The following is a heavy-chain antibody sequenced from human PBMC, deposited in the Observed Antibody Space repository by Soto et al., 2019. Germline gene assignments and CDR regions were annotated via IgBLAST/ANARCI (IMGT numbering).Heavy chain of an antibody. Sequence: ASVKVSCKASGYTFTSYGISWVRQAPGQGLEWMGWISAYNGNTNYAQKLQGRVTMTTDTSTSTAYMELRSLRSDDTAVYYCARDLTPLFGDYTPVEYFQHWGQGTLVTVSS. CDR1: GYTFTSYG. D-gene: IGHD4-17*01. V-gene: IGHV1-18*01. J-gene: IGHJ1*01. CDR3: ARDLTPLFGDYTPVEYFQH. CDR2: ISAYNGNT.